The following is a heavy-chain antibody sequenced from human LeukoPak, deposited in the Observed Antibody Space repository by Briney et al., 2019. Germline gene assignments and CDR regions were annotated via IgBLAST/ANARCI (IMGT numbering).Heavy chain of an antibody. V-gene: IGHV4-38-2*02. CDR1: GYSISSGYY. D-gene: IGHD7-27*01. J-gene: IGHJ4*02. CDR3: AREELGSTY. Sequence: PSETLSLTCTVSGYSISSGYYWGWIRRPPGKGLEWIGSIYHSGSTYYNPSLKSRVTISVDTSKNQFSLKLSSVTAADTAVYYCAREELGSTYWGQGTLVTVSS. CDR2: IYHSGST.